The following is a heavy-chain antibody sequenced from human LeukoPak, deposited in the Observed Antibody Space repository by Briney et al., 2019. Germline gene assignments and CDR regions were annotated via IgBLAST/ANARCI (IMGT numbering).Heavy chain of an antibody. Sequence: GESLKISCKGSGYSFTSYWIGWVRQMPGKGLEWMGIIYPGDSDTRYSPSFQGQVAISADKSISTAYLQWSSLKASDTAMYYCARMGAANTYYDFWSGYSEWGQGTLVTVSS. V-gene: IGHV5-51*01. D-gene: IGHD3-3*01. J-gene: IGHJ4*02. CDR2: IYPGDSDT. CDR3: ARMGAANTYYDFWSGYSE. CDR1: GYSFTSYW.